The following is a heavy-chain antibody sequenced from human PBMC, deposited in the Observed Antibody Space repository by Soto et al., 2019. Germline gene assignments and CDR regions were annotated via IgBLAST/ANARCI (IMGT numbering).Heavy chain of an antibody. CDR2: IYYSGST. V-gene: IGHV4-39*01. Sequence: QLQLQESGPGLVKPSETLSLTCTVSGGSISSSSYYWGWIRQPPGKGLEWIGSIYYSGSTYYNPSLKSRVTISVDTSKNQFSLKLSSVTAADTAVYYCARLPIAAQSYYYYYGMDVWGQGTTVTVSS. CDR1: GGSISSSSYY. J-gene: IGHJ6*02. CDR3: ARLPIAAQSYYYYYGMDV. D-gene: IGHD6-25*01.